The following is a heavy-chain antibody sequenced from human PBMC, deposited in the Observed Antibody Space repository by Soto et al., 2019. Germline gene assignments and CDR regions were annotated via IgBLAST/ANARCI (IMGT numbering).Heavy chain of an antibody. CDR2: IYYSGST. CDR3: ARYYLEAGMDY. D-gene: IGHD6-19*01. Sequence: ETLSLTCTVSGGSISSYYWSWIRQPPGKGLEWIGYIYYSGSTNYNPSLKSRFTISVDTSKNQFSLKLSSVTAADTAVYYCARYYLEAGMDYWGQGTLVTSPQ. CDR1: GGSISSYY. V-gene: IGHV4-59*01. J-gene: IGHJ4*02.